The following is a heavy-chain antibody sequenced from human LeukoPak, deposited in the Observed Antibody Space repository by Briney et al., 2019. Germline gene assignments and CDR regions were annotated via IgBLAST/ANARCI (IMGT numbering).Heavy chain of an antibody. CDR2: INCHSGGT. CDR3: ARGDTYGVDY. CDR1: GYTFTGYY. D-gene: IGHD1-26*01. Sequence: ASVKVSCKASGYTFTGYYIHWVRQAPGQGLEWMGWINCHSGGTNHAQRFQGSVTMTRDPSISTAYMELTSLISDDTAVYYCARGDTYGVDYWGQGTLVTVSS. J-gene: IGHJ4*02. V-gene: IGHV1-2*02.